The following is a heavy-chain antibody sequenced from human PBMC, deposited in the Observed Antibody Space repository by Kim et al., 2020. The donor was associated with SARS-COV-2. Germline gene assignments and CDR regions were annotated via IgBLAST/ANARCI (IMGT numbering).Heavy chain of an antibody. Sequence: GGSLRLSCAASGFTFSGSAMHWVRQASGKGLEWVGRFRTKTNNYATAYSASVKGRFTISRDDSKSTSYLQLNSLTSEDTAVYYCTRHFLDANTGSFYDYWGQGTLVTVSS. CDR1: GFTFSGSA. CDR2: FRTKTNNYAT. CDR3: TRHFLDANTGSFYDY. D-gene: IGHD1-26*01. J-gene: IGHJ4*02. V-gene: IGHV3-73*01.